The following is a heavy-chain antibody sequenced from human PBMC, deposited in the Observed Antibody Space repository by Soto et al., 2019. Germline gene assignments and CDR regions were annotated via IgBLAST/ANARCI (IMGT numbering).Heavy chain of an antibody. CDR3: GRGSGLTWFDP. D-gene: IGHD3-10*01. V-gene: IGHV1-3*01. Sequence: QVQLVQSGAEVKKPGASVKVSCKASGYTFTSYAMHWVREAHGQRLAWMGGINAGNGNTKYSQKCQGRVTITRDTSASTAYMELSSLRSEDTAVYYWGRGSGLTWFDPWGQGTLVTVSS. CDR1: GYTFTSYA. J-gene: IGHJ5*02. CDR2: INAGNGNT.